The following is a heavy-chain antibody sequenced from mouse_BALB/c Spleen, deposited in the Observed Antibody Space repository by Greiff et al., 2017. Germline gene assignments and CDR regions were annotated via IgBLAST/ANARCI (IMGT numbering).Heavy chain of an antibody. Sequence: QVQLQQSGAELVRPGVSVKISCKGSGYTFTDYAMHWVKQSHAKSLEWIGVISTYYGDASYNQKFKGKATLTVDKSSSTAYMQLKSLTSEDSAVYYCARSEYFDYWGQGTTLTVSS. CDR3: ARSEYFDY. CDR1: GYTFTDYA. CDR2: ISTYYGDA. V-gene: IGHV1S137*01. J-gene: IGHJ2*01.